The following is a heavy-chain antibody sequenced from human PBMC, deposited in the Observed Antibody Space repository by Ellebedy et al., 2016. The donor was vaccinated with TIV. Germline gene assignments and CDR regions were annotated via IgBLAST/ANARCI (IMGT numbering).Heavy chain of an antibody. Sequence: SETLSLTCSVSGGSVSSGNGRYYWNWIRQPPGQGLEWIGYIYDSGSTNYNPSLKSRVTMAVDTSKNQFSLKLRSVTAADTAVYYCARALNWDTVVMVVPKDSLDFWGQGTRVIVSA. D-gene: IGHD2-21*01. J-gene: IGHJ4*02. V-gene: IGHV4-61*01. CDR3: ARALNWDTVVMVVPKDSLDF. CDR2: IYDSGST. CDR1: GGSVSSGNGRYY.